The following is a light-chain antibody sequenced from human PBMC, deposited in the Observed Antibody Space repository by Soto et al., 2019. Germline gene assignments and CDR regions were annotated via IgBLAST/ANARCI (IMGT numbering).Light chain of an antibody. CDR2: GAS. J-gene: IGKJ4*01. Sequence: LTQFPGTVSLSPGERATLSCRASQTITGTYLAWYQQKPGQAPRLLIHGASTRATGIPDRFSGGGTGTDFTLTISRLEPGDFAVYYCQQRLTFGGGTKVDIK. CDR1: QTITGTY. V-gene: IGKV3-20*01. CDR3: QQRLT.